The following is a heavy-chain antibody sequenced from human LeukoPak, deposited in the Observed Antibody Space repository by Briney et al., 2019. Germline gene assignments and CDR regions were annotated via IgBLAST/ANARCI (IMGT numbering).Heavy chain of an antibody. Sequence: ASVKVSCKASGYTFTSYGISWVRQAPGQGVEGMGWISAYNGNTNYAQKLQGRVTMTTDTSTSTAYMELRSLRSDDTAVYYCARDLGYYDSSGDYHRDVDYWGQGTLVTGSS. CDR2: ISAYNGNT. V-gene: IGHV1-18*01. D-gene: IGHD3-22*01. J-gene: IGHJ4*02. CDR1: GYTFTSYG. CDR3: ARDLGYYDSSGDYHRDVDY.